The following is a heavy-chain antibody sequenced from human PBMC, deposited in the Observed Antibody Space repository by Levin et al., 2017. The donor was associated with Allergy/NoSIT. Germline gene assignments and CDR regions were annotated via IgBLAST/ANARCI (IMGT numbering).Heavy chain of an antibody. V-gene: IGHV3-23*01. CDR2: IINSGVGT. J-gene: IGHJ4*02. D-gene: IGHD6-19*01. CDR3: AKDAIRGSDQPYYFDY. CDR1: GFPFNNYA. Sequence: ETLSLTCAASGFPFNNYAMSWVRQAPGKGLEWVSAIINSGVGTYYADSVKGRFTISRDNSKNTMYLQMNSLRADDTAVYFCAKDAIRGSDQPYYFDYWGQGTLVTASS.